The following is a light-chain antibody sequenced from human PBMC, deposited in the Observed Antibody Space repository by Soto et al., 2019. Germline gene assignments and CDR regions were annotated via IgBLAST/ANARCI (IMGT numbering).Light chain of an antibody. CDR1: SSDVGGYNY. CDR3: YSYTTSSAYV. Sequence: LTQPASVSGSPGQSITISCTGTSSDVGGYNYVSWYQQHPAKVPKLMIYHVSNRPSGVSDRFSGSKSGNTASLTISGLQAEDEGDYYCYSYTTSSAYVFGTGTKVTVL. J-gene: IGLJ1*01. V-gene: IGLV2-14*01. CDR2: HVS.